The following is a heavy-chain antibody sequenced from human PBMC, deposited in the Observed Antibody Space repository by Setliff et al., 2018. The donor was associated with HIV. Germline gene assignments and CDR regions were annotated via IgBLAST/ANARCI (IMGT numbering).Heavy chain of an antibody. CDR3: ARGSSSITIFGVVTPRDAVDI. D-gene: IGHD3-3*01. J-gene: IGHJ3*02. Sequence: ASVKVSCKASGYTFTSYGISWVRQAPGQGLEWMGWISAYNGNTNYAQKLQGRVTMTTDTSTSTAYMELRSLRSDDTAVYYCARGSSSITIFGVVTPRDAVDIWGRGTMVT. CDR1: GYTFTSYG. V-gene: IGHV1-18*01. CDR2: ISAYNGNT.